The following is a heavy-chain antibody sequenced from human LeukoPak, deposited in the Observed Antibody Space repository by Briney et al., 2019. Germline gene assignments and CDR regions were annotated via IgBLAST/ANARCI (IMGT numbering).Heavy chain of an antibody. V-gene: IGHV3-30*18. D-gene: IGHD2-21*02. CDR2: ISYDGSNK. CDR3: AKDMALVVVTDNGMDV. Sequence: GGSLRLSCAASGFIFSSYGMHWVRQAPGKGLEWVAVISYDGSNKYYADSVKGRFTISRDNSKNTLYLQMNSLRVEDTAVYYCAKDMALVVVTDNGMDVWGQGTTVTVSS. J-gene: IGHJ6*02. CDR1: GFIFSSYG.